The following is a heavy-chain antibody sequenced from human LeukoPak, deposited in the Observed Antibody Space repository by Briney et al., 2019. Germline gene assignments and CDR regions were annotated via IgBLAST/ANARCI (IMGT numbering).Heavy chain of an antibody. CDR3: ARDTDGSLDY. V-gene: IGHV3-7*01. CDR2: INQDGSTK. D-gene: IGHD1-26*01. J-gene: IGHJ4*02. CDR1: GFTFTKSW. Sequence: PGGSLRLPCAASGFTFTKSWMAWVRQAPGKGLEWVANINQDGSTKHYADSLKGRFTISRDNSRNSLYLQMYSLRVYDTAVYYCARDTDGSLDYWGQGILVTVAS.